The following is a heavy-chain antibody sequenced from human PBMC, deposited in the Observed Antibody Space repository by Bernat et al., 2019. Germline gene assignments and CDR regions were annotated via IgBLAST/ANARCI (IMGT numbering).Heavy chain of an antibody. CDR1: GFTFSSYG. D-gene: IGHD3-16*02. CDR3: ARALRIRGSYRLVNDAFDI. CDR2: IWYDGSNK. V-gene: IGHV3-33*01. J-gene: IGHJ3*02. Sequence: QVQLVESGGGVVQPGRSLRLSCAASGFTFSSYGMHWVRQAPGKGLEWGAVIWYDGSNKYYADSVKGRFTISRDNSKNTLYLQMNSLRAEDTAVYYCARALRIRGSYRLVNDAFDIWGQGTMVTVSS.